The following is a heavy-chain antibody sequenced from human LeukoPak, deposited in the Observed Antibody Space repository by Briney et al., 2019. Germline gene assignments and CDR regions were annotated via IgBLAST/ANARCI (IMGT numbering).Heavy chain of an antibody. Sequence: SETLSLTCTVSGGSISSYYWSWIRQPPGKGLEWIGYIYYSGSTNYNPSLKSRVTISVDTSKNQFSLKLSSVTAADTAVYYCAKARGNLNYGSGSYSYFDYWGQGTLVTVSS. CDR2: IYYSGST. J-gene: IGHJ4*02. CDR3: AKARGNLNYGSGSYSYFDY. V-gene: IGHV4-59*01. D-gene: IGHD3-10*01. CDR1: GGSISSYY.